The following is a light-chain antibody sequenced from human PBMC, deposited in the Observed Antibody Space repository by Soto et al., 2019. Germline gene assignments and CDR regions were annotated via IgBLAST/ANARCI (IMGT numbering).Light chain of an antibody. CDR3: QQSYSTPIT. J-gene: IGKJ5*01. Sequence: DIQMTQSPSSLSASVGDRVTITCRASQSISSWLAWYQQKPGKAPNLLIFDASSLESGVPSRFSGSGSGTGFTLTISSLQPEDFATYYCQQSYSTPITFGQGTRLEIK. V-gene: IGKV1-39*01. CDR1: QSISSW. CDR2: DAS.